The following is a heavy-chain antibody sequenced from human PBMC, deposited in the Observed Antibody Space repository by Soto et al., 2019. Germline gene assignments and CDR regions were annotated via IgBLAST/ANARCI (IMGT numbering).Heavy chain of an antibody. D-gene: IGHD4-17*01. CDR1: EGPFGGYY. Sequence: SETMSLSCAVYEGPFGGYYWSWIRQPPGKGLEWIGEINHSGSTNYNPSPKSRVTISVDTSKNQFSLKLSSVTAADTAVYYCARTKYDYGDYWYAFDIWGQGTMVTVSS. CDR3: ARTKYDYGDYWYAFDI. V-gene: IGHV4-34*01. CDR2: INHSGST. J-gene: IGHJ3*02.